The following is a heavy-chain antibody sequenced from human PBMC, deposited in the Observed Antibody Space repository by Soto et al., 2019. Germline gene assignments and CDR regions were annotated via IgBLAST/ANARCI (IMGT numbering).Heavy chain of an antibody. CDR2: IYYSGST. V-gene: IGHV4-59*01. J-gene: IGHJ5*02. D-gene: IGHD6-13*01. Sequence: PSETLSLTCTVSGGSISSYYWSWIRQPPGKGLEWIGYIYYSGSTNYNPSLKSRVTISVDTSKNQFSLKLSSVTAADTAVYYCARDDSSRWGWFDPWGQGTLVTVSS. CDR1: GGSISSYY. CDR3: ARDDSSRWGWFDP.